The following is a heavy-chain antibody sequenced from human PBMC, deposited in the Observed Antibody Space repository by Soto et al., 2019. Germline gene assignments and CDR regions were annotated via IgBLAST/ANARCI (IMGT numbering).Heavy chain of an antibody. CDR3: ARMVLVFLPSATGLGSSYSAMDV. D-gene: IGHD2-2*01. Sequence: SGPTLVNPTQTLTLTCSLSGFSLTTSGMSVHWIRQPPGKAPEWLAQIDWNDDKDYSTSLKTRLTISKDTSKNQVVLTMTNMDPVDTATYYCARMVLVFLPSATGLGSSYSAMDVWGQGTTVTVSS. CDR2: IDWNDDK. V-gene: IGHV2-70*01. J-gene: IGHJ6*02. CDR1: GFSLTTSGMS.